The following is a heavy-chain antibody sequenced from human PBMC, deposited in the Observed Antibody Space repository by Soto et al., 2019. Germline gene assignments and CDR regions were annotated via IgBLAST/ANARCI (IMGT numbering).Heavy chain of an antibody. V-gene: IGHV3-11*01. J-gene: IGHJ4*02. D-gene: IGHD2-21*01. CDR1: GFSFSDYY. CDR3: ARLLLRPGKFDY. CDR2: ISSSGDPT. Sequence: LRLSCAASGFSFSDYYMTWIRQAPGKGLEWISDISSSGDPTYYADSVRGRFTISRDNAKNSLYLQLNSLRGEDTAVYYCARLLLRPGKFDYWGQGTLVTVSS.